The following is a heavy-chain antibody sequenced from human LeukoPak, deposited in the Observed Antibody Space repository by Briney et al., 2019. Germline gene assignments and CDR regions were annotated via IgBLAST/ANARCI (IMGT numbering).Heavy chain of an antibody. CDR2: INAGNGNT. CDR1: GYTFTSYA. D-gene: IGHD3-10*01. J-gene: IGHJ4*02. Sequence: ASVKVSCKASGYTFTSYAMHWVRQAPGQRLEWMGWINAGNGNTKYSQKFQGRVTITRDTSASTAYMELSSLRSEDTAVYYCAGVVRGVNDFDYWGQGTLVTASS. CDR3: AGVVRGVNDFDY. V-gene: IGHV1-3*01.